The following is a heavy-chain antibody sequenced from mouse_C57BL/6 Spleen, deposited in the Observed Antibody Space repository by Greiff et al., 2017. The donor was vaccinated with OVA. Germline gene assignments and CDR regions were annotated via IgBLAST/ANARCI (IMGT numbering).Heavy chain of an antibody. CDR3: ARGLSTIGYCDV. V-gene: IGHV3-6*01. J-gene: IGHJ1*03. CDR2: ISYDGSN. D-gene: IGHD5-5*01. CDR1: GYSITSGYY. Sequence: QLQESGPGLVKPSQSLSLTCSVTGYSITSGYYWNWIRQFPGNKLEWMGYISYDGSNNYNPSLKNRISITRDTSKNQFFLKLNSVTTEDTATYYCARGLSTIGYCDVWGTGTTVTVSS.